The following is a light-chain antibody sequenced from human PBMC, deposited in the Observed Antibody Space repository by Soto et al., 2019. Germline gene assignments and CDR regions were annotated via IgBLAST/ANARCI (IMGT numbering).Light chain of an antibody. CDR1: NIGSKS. CDR3: LLWDRSSDHLV. J-gene: IGLJ2*01. Sequence: SYELTQPPSVSVAPGQTASINCGGNNIGSKSVHWYQQKPGQAPVLVVYDDGDRPSGIPERISGSNSENTATLTISRVEDGDVADYYCLLWDRSSDHLVFGGGTKLTVL. CDR2: DDG. V-gene: IGLV3-21*02.